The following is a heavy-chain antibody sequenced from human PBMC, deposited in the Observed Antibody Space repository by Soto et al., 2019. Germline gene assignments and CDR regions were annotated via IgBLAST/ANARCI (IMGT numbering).Heavy chain of an antibody. CDR2: ISGNGVYP. CDR3: XXXXXXXXXXXS. J-gene: IGHJ4*02. CDR1: GFTFSRYA. V-gene: IGHV3-23*01. Sequence: EVQLLESGGDLVQPGGSLRLSCAASGFTFSRYAMGWVRQAPGKGLELVSGISGNGVYPFYGGSVRGRFTISRDNSNNMLYLXXXXXXXXXXXXXXXXXXXXXXXXXXSXGXXAXVAVSS.